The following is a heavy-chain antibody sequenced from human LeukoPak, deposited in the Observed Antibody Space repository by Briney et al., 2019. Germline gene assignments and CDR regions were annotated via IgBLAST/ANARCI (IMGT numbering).Heavy chain of an antibody. J-gene: IGHJ6*02. D-gene: IGHD7-27*01. CDR1: GYTFTGYY. V-gene: IGHV1-2*02. Sequence: ASVKVPCKASGYTFTGYYMHWVRQAPGQGLEWMGWINPNSGGTNYAQKLQGRVTMTRDTSISTAYMELSRLRSDDTAVYYCASSGQLGMPGYYYYGMDVWGQGTTVTVSS. CDR2: INPNSGGT. CDR3: ASSGQLGMPGYYYYGMDV.